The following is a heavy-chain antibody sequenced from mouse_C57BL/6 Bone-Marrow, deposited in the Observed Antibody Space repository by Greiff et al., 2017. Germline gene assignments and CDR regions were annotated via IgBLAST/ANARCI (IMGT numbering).Heavy chain of an antibody. CDR1: GYTFTSYD. J-gene: IGHJ4*01. Sequence: VQLQQSGPELVKPGASVKLSCKASGYTFTSYDINWVKQRPGQGLVWIGWNYPRDGSTKYNEKFKVKATLTVDTSSSTAYLELHSLTSEDSAVYFCATNYYGSSGEYYAKDYWGQGTSVTVSS. D-gene: IGHD1-1*01. CDR2: NYPRDGST. CDR3: ATNYYGSSGEYYAKDY. V-gene: IGHV1-85*01.